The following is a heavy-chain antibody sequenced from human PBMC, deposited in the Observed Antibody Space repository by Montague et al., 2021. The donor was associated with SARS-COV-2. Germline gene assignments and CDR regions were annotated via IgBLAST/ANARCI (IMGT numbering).Heavy chain of an antibody. CDR2: THYSGTT. Sequence: SETLSLTCTASSGSLSGYYWNWIRQPPGQGLDLIGFTHYSGTTKYYPSLKSRLSMSLYTSNFQFSLALNSVTAAATAIYYCSGGTAYDHVDYWGQGAPVTVAS. V-gene: IGHV4-59*12. CDR1: SGSLSGYY. J-gene: IGHJ4*02. CDR3: SGGTAYDHVDY. D-gene: IGHD2-8*02.